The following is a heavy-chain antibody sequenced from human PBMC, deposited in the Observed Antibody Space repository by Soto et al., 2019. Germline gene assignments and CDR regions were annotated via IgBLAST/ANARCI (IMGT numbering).Heavy chain of an antibody. J-gene: IGHJ4*02. CDR1: GFTFSSYA. CDR3: ARDRERDAWYEDY. CDR2: ISGRDGST. D-gene: IGHD6-13*01. V-gene: IGHV3-23*01. Sequence: GSLRLSCAASGFTFSSYAMSWVRQAPGEGLEWVSVISGRDGSTYYADFVKGRFTISRDDSRNTLYLQMHSLRAEDTAVYYCARDRERDAWYEDYWGQGTLVTVSS.